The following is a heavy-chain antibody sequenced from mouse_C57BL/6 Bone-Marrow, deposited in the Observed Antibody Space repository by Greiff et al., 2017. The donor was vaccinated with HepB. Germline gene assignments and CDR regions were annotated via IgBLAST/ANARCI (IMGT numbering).Heavy chain of an antibody. CDR3: ARHEEAGSSSYWYFDV. Sequence: VKLQQSGAELVKPGASVKLSCKASGYTSTEYTIHWVKQRSGQGLEWIGWFYPGSGSIKYNEKFKDKATLTADKSSSTVYMELSRLTSEDSAVYFCARHEEAGSSSYWYFDVWGTGTTVTVSS. J-gene: IGHJ1*03. V-gene: IGHV1-62-2*01. CDR1: GYTSTEYT. CDR2: FYPGSGSI. D-gene: IGHD1-1*01.